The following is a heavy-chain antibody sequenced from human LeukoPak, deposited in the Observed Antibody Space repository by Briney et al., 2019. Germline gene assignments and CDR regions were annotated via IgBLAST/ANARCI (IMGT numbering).Heavy chain of an antibody. J-gene: IGHJ6*02. CDR2: IAPSDSYT. CDR1: GYSFTSYW. CDR3: ARQPLDYYGLDV. V-gene: IGHV5-10-1*01. Sequence: GESLQISCKGSGYSFTSYWISWVRQMPGKGLEWMGRIAPSDSYTNYSPSFQGHVTISADKSINTAYLQWSSLKASDTAMYYCARQPLDYYGLDVWGQGTTVTVSS.